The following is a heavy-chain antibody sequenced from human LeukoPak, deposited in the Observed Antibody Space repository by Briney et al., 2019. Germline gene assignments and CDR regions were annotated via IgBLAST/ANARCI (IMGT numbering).Heavy chain of an antibody. CDR1: GFTFSSYA. D-gene: IGHD3-10*01. Sequence: GGSLRPSCAASGFTFSSYAMSWVRQAPGKGLEWVSAISGSGGSTYYADSVKGRFTISRDNSKNTLYLQMNSLRAEDTAVYYCAKSYGSGSYYNPELDYWGQGTLVTVSS. V-gene: IGHV3-23*01. CDR3: AKSYGSGSYYNPELDY. CDR2: ISGSGGST. J-gene: IGHJ4*02.